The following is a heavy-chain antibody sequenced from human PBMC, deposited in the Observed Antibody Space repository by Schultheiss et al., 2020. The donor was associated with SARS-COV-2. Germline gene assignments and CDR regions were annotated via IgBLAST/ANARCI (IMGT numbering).Heavy chain of an antibody. CDR3: ARAKVDSSGYYYGEYYYYGMDV. CDR2: ISPHNGNT. D-gene: IGHD3-22*01. CDR1: GYTFTGYY. J-gene: IGHJ6*02. V-gene: IGHV1-18*04. Sequence: ASVKVSCKASGYTFTGYYMHWVRQAPGQGLEWMGWISPHNGNTDYAQNLQGRVTMTTDTSTSTAYMELRSLRSDDTAVYYCARAKVDSSGYYYGEYYYYGMDVWGQGTTVTVSS.